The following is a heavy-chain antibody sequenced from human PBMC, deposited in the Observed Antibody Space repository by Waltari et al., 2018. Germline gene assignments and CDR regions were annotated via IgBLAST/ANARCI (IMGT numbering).Heavy chain of an antibody. CDR2: LHHSGST. J-gene: IGHJ5*02. V-gene: IGHV4-38-2*01. D-gene: IGHD2-15*01. Sequence: QVQLQESGPGLVMPSETPSPTCGVSGFSISSGYSWGWIRQPPGKGLVWLGSLHHSGSTYYNPSLKSRVTISADTSKNHFSLRLSSVTAADTAVYYCARVVVATTGDWFDPWGQGTLVTVSS. CDR1: GFSISSGYS. CDR3: ARVVVATTGDWFDP.